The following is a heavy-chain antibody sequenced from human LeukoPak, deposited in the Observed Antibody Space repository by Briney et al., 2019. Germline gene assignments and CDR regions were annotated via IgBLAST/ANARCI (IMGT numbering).Heavy chain of an antibody. Sequence: SETLSLTCTVSGGSISSYYWSWIRQPPGKGLEWIGYIYYSGSTNYNPSPKSRVTISVDTSKNQFSLKLSSVTAADTAVYYCARGIDYGDFYWYFDLWGRGTLVTVSS. CDR2: IYYSGST. J-gene: IGHJ2*01. D-gene: IGHD4-17*01. V-gene: IGHV4-59*01. CDR1: GGSISSYY. CDR3: ARGIDYGDFYWYFDL.